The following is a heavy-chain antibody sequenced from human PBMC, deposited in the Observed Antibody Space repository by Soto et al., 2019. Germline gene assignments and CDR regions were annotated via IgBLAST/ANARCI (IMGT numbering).Heavy chain of an antibody. Sequence: PSETLSLTCNVSGFAISRGYYWSRVRQPPGKGLEWIGSIYPSVSSYHNPSLESRLTLSIDTSKNQFTLKLASVTAADTALYYCAREKVGTTFFDNWGQGTQVTVSS. CDR2: IYPSVSS. D-gene: IGHD1-1*01. CDR3: AREKVGTTFFDN. CDR1: GFAISRGYY. V-gene: IGHV4-38-2*02. J-gene: IGHJ4*02.